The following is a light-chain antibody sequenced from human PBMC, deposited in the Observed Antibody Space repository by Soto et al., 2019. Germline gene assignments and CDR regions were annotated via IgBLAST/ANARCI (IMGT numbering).Light chain of an antibody. J-gene: IGLJ2*01. Sequence: QSVLTQPPSVSGAPGQRVTISCTGSSCNIGTFYDVHWYQQLPGTAPKLLISGNSNRPSGVPDRFSASKSGTSASLAITGLQAEYEADYYCQSYDSSLSGVVFGGGTKLTVL. CDR1: SCNIGTFYD. V-gene: IGLV1-40*01. CDR3: QSYDSSLSGVV. CDR2: GNS.